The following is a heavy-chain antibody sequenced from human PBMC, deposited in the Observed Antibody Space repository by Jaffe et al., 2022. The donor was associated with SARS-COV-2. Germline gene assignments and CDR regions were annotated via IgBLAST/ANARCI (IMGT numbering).Heavy chain of an antibody. D-gene: IGHD6-6*01. CDR2: INHSGST. CDR3: ARDSVDSSSSEVYYFDY. Sequence: QVQLQQWGAGLLKPSETLSLTCAVYGGSFSGYYWSWIRQPPGKGLEWIGEINHSGSTNYNPSLKSRVTISVDTSKNQFSLKLSSVTAADTAVYYCARDSVDSSSSEVYYFDYWGQGTLVTVSS. CDR1: GGSFSGYY. V-gene: IGHV4-34*01. J-gene: IGHJ4*02.